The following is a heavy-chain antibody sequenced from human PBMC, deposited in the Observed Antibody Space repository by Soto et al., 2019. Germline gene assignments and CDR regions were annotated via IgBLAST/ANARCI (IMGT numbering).Heavy chain of an antibody. V-gene: IGHV1-69*13. CDR3: AGYGDYAINWFGP. Sequence: ASVKVSCKASGGTFSSYAISWVRQAPGQGLEWMGGIIPIFGTANYAQKFQGRVTITADESTSTAYMELSSLRSEDTAVYYCAGYGDYAINWFGPWGQGTLVTVSS. CDR1: GGTFSSYA. J-gene: IGHJ5*02. D-gene: IGHD4-17*01. CDR2: IIPIFGTA.